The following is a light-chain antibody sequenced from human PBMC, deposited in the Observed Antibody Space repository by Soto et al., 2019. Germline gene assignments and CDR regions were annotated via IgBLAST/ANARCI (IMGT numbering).Light chain of an antibody. CDR1: QSVSGY. CDR3: QQRSNWPYT. CDR2: DAS. Sequence: EIVLTQSPATLSLSPGNRATLSCSASQSVSGYLAWYQQKPGQAPRLLIYDASNRATGTPARFGGSGSGTDFTLNITSLEPEDFAVYYCQQRSNWPYTFGGGTKVEI. J-gene: IGKJ4*01. V-gene: IGKV3-11*01.